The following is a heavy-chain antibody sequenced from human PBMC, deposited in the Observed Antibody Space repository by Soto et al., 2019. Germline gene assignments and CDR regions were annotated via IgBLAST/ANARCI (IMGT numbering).Heavy chain of an antibody. J-gene: IGHJ6*02. Sequence: QVHLEESGGGVVQPGGSLRLSCAGSGFDFSGYTIHWVRQAPGKGLEWVAVISYDGSDKYYADCVKGRFTISRDNAKKTLYLQMNSLRIEDTAVYYCARVDCSTTTCYYYGFDVWGQGTTVTVSS. CDR3: ARVDCSTTTCYYYGFDV. V-gene: IGHV3-30-3*01. CDR1: GFDFSGYT. CDR2: ISYDGSDK. D-gene: IGHD2-2*01.